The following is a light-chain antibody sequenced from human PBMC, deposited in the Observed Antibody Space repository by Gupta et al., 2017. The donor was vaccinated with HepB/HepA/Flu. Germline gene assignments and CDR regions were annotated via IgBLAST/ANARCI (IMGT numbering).Light chain of an antibody. CDR3: VAWDGRLSVYV. J-gene: IGLJ1*01. Sequence: QSVLIQPPSASGTPGQRVTISCSGSSSNIGNDNVYWYQQLPETAPKLLIYKNYQRPSGVSDRFSGSKSGTSASLAIRGLRSGDEADYYWVAWDGRLSVYVFGTGTKVTVL. CDR1: SSNIGNDN. CDR2: KNY. V-gene: IGLV1-47*01.